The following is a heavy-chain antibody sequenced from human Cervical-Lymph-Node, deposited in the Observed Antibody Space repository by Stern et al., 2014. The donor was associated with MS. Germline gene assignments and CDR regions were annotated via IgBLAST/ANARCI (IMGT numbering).Heavy chain of an antibody. CDR3: ARESSPLYYFDF. V-gene: IGHV1-18*01. Sequence: VQLVQSGVEVKKPGASVKVSCKASGYSFANFGFTWVRQAPGQGLEWMGWISTYNGNTRYAEKVQGRVTLTTDASTSTAYMELRSLRSDDTAVYYCARESSPLYYFDFLGQGTLVTVSS. CDR1: GYSFANFG. CDR2: ISTYNGNT. J-gene: IGHJ4*02. D-gene: IGHD5/OR15-5a*01.